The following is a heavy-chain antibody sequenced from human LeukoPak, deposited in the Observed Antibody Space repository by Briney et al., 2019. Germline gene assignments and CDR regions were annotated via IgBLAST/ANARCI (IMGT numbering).Heavy chain of an antibody. CDR1: GFTFSTYG. Sequence: PGGSLRLSCAASGFTFSTYGMTWVRQAPGKGLEWVSTIISNGGSTYYADSVKGRFTISRDNSKNTLYLQMNSLRAEDTAVYYCARDGYGNNYMDVWGKGTTVTVSS. CDR2: IISNGGST. J-gene: IGHJ6*03. D-gene: IGHD1/OR15-1a*01. V-gene: IGHV3-23*01. CDR3: ARDGYGNNYMDV.